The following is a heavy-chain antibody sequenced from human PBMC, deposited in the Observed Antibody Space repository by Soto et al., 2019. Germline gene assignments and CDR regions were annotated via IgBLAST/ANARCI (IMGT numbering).Heavy chain of an antibody. CDR2: INPNSGGT. D-gene: IGHD5-18*01. V-gene: IGHV1-2*04. CDR3: ARDMGYSYGSALDY. Sequence: ASVKVSCKASGYTFTSYYMHWVRQAPGQGLEWMGRINPNSGGTSYAQKFQGWVTMTRDTSISTAYMELSRLRSDDTAVYYCARDMGYSYGSALDYWGQGTLVTVSS. CDR1: GYTFTSYY. J-gene: IGHJ4*02.